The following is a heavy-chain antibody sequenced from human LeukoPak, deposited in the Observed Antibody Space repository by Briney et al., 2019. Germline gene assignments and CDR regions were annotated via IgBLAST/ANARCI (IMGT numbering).Heavy chain of an antibody. J-gene: IGHJ3*02. CDR1: GYTFTGYY. Sequence: ASVKVSCKASGYTFTGYYMHWVRQAPGQGLEWMGWINPNSGGTNYAQKFQGRVTMTRDTSISTAYMELSRLRSDDTAVYYCARFPSDYGDYRGNAFDIWGQGTMVTVSS. V-gene: IGHV1-2*02. CDR3: ARFPSDYGDYRGNAFDI. D-gene: IGHD4-17*01. CDR2: INPNSGGT.